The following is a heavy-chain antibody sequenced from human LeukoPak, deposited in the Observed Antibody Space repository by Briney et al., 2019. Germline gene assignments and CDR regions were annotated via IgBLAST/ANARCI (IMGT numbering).Heavy chain of an antibody. V-gene: IGHV4-30-2*01. J-gene: IGHJ4*02. D-gene: IGHD1-26*01. CDR1: GGSISSGGYY. CDR2: IYHSGST. Sequence: PSETLSLTCTVSGGSISSGGYYWSWIRQPPGKGLEWIGYIYHSGSTYYNPSLKSRVTISVDRSKNQFSLKLSSVTAADTAVYYCARVRRDGYSGCYYFDYWGQGTLVTVSS. CDR3: ARVRRDGYSGCYYFDY.